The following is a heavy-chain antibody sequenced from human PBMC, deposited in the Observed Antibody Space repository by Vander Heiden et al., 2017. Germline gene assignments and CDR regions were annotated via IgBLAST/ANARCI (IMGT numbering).Heavy chain of an antibody. D-gene: IGHD3-3*02. CDR3: ARTLHFVSGVELAWWFDP. J-gene: IGHJ5*02. V-gene: IGHV3-30-3*01. Sequence: QVQLVESGGGVVQPGRSLRLSCAASGFTFSSYAMHWVRQAPGKGLEWVAVISYDGSNKYYADSVKGRVTISRDNSKNTLYRQMNSLRAEETAVYYCARTLHFVSGVELAWWFDPWGQGTMVTVYS. CDR2: ISYDGSNK. CDR1: GFTFSSYA.